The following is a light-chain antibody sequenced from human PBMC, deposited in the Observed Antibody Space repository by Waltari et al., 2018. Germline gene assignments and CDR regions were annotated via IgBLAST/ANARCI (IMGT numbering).Light chain of an antibody. J-gene: IGKJ5*01. CDR3: QQFNSYPRPLWIT. V-gene: IGKV1-13*02. CDR1: QGISSA. Sequence: AIQLTQSPPSLSASVGDRVTITCRASQGISSALAWYQQKPGKAPKLLIYDASSLESGVPSRFSGSGSGTDFTLTISSLQPEDFATYYCQQFNSYPRPLWITFGQGTRLEIK. CDR2: DAS.